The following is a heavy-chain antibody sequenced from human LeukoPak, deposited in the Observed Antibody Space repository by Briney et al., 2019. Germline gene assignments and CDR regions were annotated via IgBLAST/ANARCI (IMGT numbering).Heavy chain of an antibody. V-gene: IGHV4-59*01. D-gene: IGHD3-22*01. CDR3: ARSGYYDSSGYYRSGTMSYFDY. J-gene: IGHJ4*02. CDR1: GGSISSYY. Sequence: SETLSLTCTVSGGSISSYYWSWIRQPPGKGLEWIGYIYYSGSTNYNPSLKSRVTISVDTSKNQFSLKLSSVTAADTAVYYCARSGYYDSSGYYRSGTMSYFDYWGQGTLVTVSS. CDR2: IYYSGST.